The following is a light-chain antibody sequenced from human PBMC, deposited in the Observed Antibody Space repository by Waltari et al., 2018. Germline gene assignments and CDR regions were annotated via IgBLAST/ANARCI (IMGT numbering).Light chain of an antibody. CDR1: VLAEKY. V-gene: IGLV3-27*01. Sequence: YDLAQPFSVSVSPGQTATITCPGDVLAEKYVRWFQQRPGQAPTLILYKDTERPTGIPGRFSGSSSGSTVTLTIRGALLEDEADYHCHAAADNNWFFGGGTKLTVL. J-gene: IGLJ2*01. CDR3: HAAADNNWF. CDR2: KDT.